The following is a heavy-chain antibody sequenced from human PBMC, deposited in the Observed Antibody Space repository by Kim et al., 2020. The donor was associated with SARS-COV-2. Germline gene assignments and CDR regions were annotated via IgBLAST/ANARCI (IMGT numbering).Heavy chain of an antibody. D-gene: IGHD3-10*01. Sequence: SETLSLTCDVSGGTFNENYWTWIRQAPGKGLEWIGEINHRGVTHYSPSLRSRVTISIDTSKNQFSLSLRSVTAADTAVYYCSNYANYGSRIYPIHYWAQGILVTVSS. J-gene: IGHJ4*02. CDR2: INHRGVT. V-gene: IGHV4-34*08. CDR1: GGTFNENY. CDR3: SNYANYGSRIYPIHY.